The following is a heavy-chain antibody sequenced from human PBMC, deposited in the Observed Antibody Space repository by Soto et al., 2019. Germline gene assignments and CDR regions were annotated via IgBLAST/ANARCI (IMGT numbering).Heavy chain of an antibody. CDR2: ISAYNGNT. V-gene: IGHV1-18*01. D-gene: IGHD3-3*01. Sequence: AAVKVSCKASGYTFTSYGISWVRQAPGQGLEWMGWISAYNGNTNYAQKLQGRVTMTTDTSTSTAYMELRSLRSDDTAVYYCARSGDYDFWSGLYGPYYYGMDVWGQGTTVTVSS. CDR3: ARSGDYDFWSGLYGPYYYGMDV. CDR1: GYTFTSYG. J-gene: IGHJ6*02.